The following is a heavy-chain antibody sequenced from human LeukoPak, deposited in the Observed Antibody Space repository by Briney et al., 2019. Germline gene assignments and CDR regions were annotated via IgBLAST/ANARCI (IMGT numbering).Heavy chain of an antibody. Sequence: ASVKVSCMASLYTFTGYYRHWVRQPPGRGVEWMGWINPNSGGTNYAQKFQGGVTMTRETSISTAYMDLSSLRSDDTAVYYCATGGTRPHDYWGQGTLVTVSS. CDR1: LYTFTGYY. V-gene: IGHV1-2*02. CDR2: INPNSGGT. CDR3: ATGGTRPHDY. J-gene: IGHJ4*02.